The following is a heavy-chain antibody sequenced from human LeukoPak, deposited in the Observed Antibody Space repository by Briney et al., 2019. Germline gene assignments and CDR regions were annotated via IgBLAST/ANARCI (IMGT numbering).Heavy chain of an antibody. CDR3: AKRANYDYVWGSYFDAFDI. Sequence: QPGRSLRLSCAASGFTFSSYAMHWVRQAPGKGLEWVAVISYDGSNKYYADSVKGRFTISRDNSKNTLYLQMNSLRAEDTAVYYCAKRANYDYVWGSYFDAFDIWGQGTMVTVSS. CDR1: GFTFSSYA. CDR2: ISYDGSNK. D-gene: IGHD3-16*01. J-gene: IGHJ3*02. V-gene: IGHV3-30-3*02.